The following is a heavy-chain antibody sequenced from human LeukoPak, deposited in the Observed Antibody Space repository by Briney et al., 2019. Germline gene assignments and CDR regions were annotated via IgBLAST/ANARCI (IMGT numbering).Heavy chain of an antibody. V-gene: IGHV4-61*02. CDR1: GGSISSGSYY. J-gene: IGHJ6*03. Sequence: SETLSLTCTVSGGSISSGSYYWSWIRQPAGKGLEWIGRIYTSGSTNYNPSLKSRVTISVDTSKNQFSLKLSSVTAADTAVYYCAREGGITTVRGVSRRGYYYYMDVWGKGTTVTVSS. D-gene: IGHD3-10*01. CDR2: IYTSGST. CDR3: AREGGITTVRGVSRRGYYYYMDV.